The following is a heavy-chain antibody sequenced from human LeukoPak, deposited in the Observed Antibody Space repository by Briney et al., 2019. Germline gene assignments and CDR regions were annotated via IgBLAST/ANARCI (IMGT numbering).Heavy chain of an antibody. Sequence: ASVKVSCKASGYTFTGYYMHWVRQASGQGLEWMGWINPNSGGTNYAQKFQGRVTMTRDTSISTAYMELSRLRSDDTAVYYGARAEGGATDFDYWGQGTLVTVSS. J-gene: IGHJ4*02. D-gene: IGHD1-26*01. CDR3: ARAEGGATDFDY. CDR2: INPNSGGT. V-gene: IGHV1-2*02. CDR1: GYTFTGYY.